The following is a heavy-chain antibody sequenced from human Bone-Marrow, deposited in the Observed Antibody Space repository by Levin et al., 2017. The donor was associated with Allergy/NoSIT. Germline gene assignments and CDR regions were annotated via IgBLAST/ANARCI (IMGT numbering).Heavy chain of an antibody. J-gene: IGHJ4*02. CDR3: VRVWQEASEH. CDR2: TGTSGTNI. V-gene: IGHV3-48*03. Sequence: GESLKISCLASGFSFRSYEMSWVRQAPGKGLEWVSYTGTSGTNIYYADSVKGRFTISRDDVKSSLYLQMNSLRVDDTAIYYCVRVWQEASEHWGQGTLVTVSS. CDR1: GFSFRSYE.